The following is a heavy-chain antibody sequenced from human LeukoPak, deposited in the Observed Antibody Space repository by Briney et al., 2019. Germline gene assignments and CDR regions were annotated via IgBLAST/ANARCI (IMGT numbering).Heavy chain of an antibody. Sequence: GGSLRLSCAASGFTFSSHAMSWVRQAPGKGLEWVSAITSGGGSKEYYKDSLKGRFTISRDNSKNTMYLHMNSLRAEDTAVYYCARHGSWSFDYWGQGTLVTVSA. J-gene: IGHJ4*02. D-gene: IGHD6-13*01. CDR1: GFTFSSHA. V-gene: IGHV3-23*01. CDR3: ARHGSWSFDY. CDR2: ITSGGGSKE.